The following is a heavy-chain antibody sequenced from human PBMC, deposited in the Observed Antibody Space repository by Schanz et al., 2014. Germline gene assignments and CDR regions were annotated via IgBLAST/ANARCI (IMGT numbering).Heavy chain of an antibody. V-gene: IGHV3-23*04. CDR3: ARGRGYIIGQ. Sequence: VQLVESGGGLVQPGGSLRLSCAASGFIFSNFAMEWVRQAPGKGLEWVSAISGSGVGTYYADSVKGRFTFSRDSSKNTVYLQMDSLRADDTSVYYCARGRGYIIGQWGQGILVTVSS. D-gene: IGHD3-10*01. J-gene: IGHJ4*02. CDR2: ISGSGVGT. CDR1: GFIFSNFA.